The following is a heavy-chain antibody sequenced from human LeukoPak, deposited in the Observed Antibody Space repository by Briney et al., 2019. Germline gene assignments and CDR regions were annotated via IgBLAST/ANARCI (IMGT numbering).Heavy chain of an antibody. CDR2: IYYSGST. D-gene: IGHD2-2*01. CDR1: GGSISSGGYY. V-gene: IGHV4-31*03. CDR3: ARSGVPAYNWFDP. J-gene: IGHJ5*02. Sequence: SETLSLTCTVSGGSISSGGYYWSWIRQHPGKGLEWIGYIYYSGSTYYNPSLKSRVTISVDTSKNQFSLKLSSVTAADTAVYYCARSGVPAYNWFDPWGQGTLVTVSS.